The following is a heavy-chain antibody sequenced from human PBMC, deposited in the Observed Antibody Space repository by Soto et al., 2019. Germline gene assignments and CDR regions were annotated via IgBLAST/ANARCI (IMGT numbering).Heavy chain of an antibody. J-gene: IGHJ4*02. CDR2: IYISGST. CDR1: GGSISGYY. V-gene: IGHV4-4*07. CDR3: ARDSSGWYFLDY. Sequence: QVQLQESGPGLVKPSETLSLTCTVSGGSISGYYWSWIRQSAGKGLEWIGRIYISGSTNYNPSLQSRLTMSVDTSNNQFSLKLSSVTAADTAMYYCARDSSGWYFLDYWGQGILVTVSS. D-gene: IGHD6-19*01.